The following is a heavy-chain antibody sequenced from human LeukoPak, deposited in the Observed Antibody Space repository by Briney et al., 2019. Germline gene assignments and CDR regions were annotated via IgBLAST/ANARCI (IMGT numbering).Heavy chain of an antibody. D-gene: IGHD2-2*03. V-gene: IGHV3-11*04. CDR3: ARDWPGYCSSTSCLDAFDI. CDR1: GFTFSDYY. Sequence: PGGSLRLSCAATGFTFSDYYMSWIRQAPGKGLEWVSYISSSGSTIYYADSVKGRFTISRDNAKNSLYLQMNSLRAEDTAVYYCARDWPGYCSSTSCLDAFDIWGQGTMVTVSS. J-gene: IGHJ3*02. CDR2: ISSSGSTI.